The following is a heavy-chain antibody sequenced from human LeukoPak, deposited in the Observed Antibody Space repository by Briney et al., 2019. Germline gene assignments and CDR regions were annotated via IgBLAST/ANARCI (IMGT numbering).Heavy chain of an antibody. D-gene: IGHD6-13*01. Sequence: GGSLRLSCAASGFTFSSYWMHWVRQAPGKGLVWVSRINSDGSSTSYADSVKGRFTISRDNAKNTLYLQMNSLRAEDTAVYYCAREKWQPLVLSYTLYNWFDPWGQGTLVTVSS. V-gene: IGHV3-74*01. CDR3: AREKWQPLVLSYTLYNWFDP. CDR1: GFTFSSYW. CDR2: INSDGSST. J-gene: IGHJ5*02.